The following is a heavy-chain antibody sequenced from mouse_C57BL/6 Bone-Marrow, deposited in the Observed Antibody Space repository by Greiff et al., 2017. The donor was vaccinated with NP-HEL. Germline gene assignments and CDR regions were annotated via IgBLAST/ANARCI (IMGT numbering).Heavy chain of an antibody. V-gene: IGHV5-2*01. CDR1: EYEFPSHD. CDR2: INSDGGST. Sequence: EVKLMESGGGLVQPGESLKLSCESNEYEFPSHDMSWVRKTPEKRLELVAAINSDGGSTYYPDTMERRFIISRDNTKKTLYLQMSSLMCEDTAVYYCARHEDGGYFDYWGQGTTLTVSS. J-gene: IGHJ2*01. CDR3: ARHEDGGYFDY.